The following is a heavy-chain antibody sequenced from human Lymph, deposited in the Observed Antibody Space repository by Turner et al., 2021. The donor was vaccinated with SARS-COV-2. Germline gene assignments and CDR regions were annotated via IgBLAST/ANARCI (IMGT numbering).Heavy chain of an antibody. CDR3: ARDVTGPLGY. CDR2: IIPMLDIA. Sequence: QVQLVQSGAEVKKPGSSVKVSCKASGGTFSSYAISWVRQAPGQGLEGMGGIIPMLDIANYAKKYQGRVTITADKSTSTAYMELSSLRSEDTTVYYCARDVTGPLGYWGQGTLVTVSS. D-gene: IGHD1-20*01. J-gene: IGHJ4*02. V-gene: IGHV1-69*10. CDR1: GGTFSSYA.